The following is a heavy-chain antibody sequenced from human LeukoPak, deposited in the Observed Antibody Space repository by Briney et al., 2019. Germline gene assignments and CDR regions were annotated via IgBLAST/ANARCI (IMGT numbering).Heavy chain of an antibody. D-gene: IGHD6-6*01. CDR3: ARDNSSSGLDY. CDR2: ITDTGDST. CDR1: GFPFSSSA. V-gene: IGHV3-23*01. J-gene: IGHJ4*02. Sequence: GGSLRLSCAASGFPFSSSAMTWVRQAPGKGLEWVSTITDTGDSTHYADSVKGRFTFSRDNSKNTLYLQMNSLRAEDTAVYYCARDNSSSGLDYWGQGTLVTVSS.